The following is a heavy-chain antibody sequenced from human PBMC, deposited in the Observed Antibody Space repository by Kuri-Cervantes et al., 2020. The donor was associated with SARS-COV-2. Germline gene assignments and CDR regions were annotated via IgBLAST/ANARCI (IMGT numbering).Heavy chain of an antibody. J-gene: IGHJ4*02. D-gene: IGHD6-6*01. Sequence: ASVKVSCKASGYTFTSYYMHWVRQAPGQGLEWMGIINPSGGSTSYAQKFQGRVTMTRDTSTSTVYMELSSLRSEDTAVYYCARAEVGYSSSPRGAEYYFDYWGQGTLVTVSS. V-gene: IGHV1-46*03. CDR1: GYTFTSYY. CDR3: ARAEVGYSSSPRGAEYYFDY. CDR2: INPSGGST.